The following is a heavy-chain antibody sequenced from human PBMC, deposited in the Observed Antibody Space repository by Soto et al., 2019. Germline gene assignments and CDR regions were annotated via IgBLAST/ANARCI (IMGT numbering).Heavy chain of an antibody. CDR2: ISSSSSYT. V-gene: IGHV3-11*06. CDR3: ARDQSGWPTIDY. Sequence: GGSLRLSCAASGFTFSNYWMTWVRQAPGKGLEWVSYISSSSSYTNCADSVKGRFTISRDNAKNSLYLQMNSLRAEDTAVYYCARDQSGWPTIDYWGQGTLVTVSS. D-gene: IGHD6-19*01. CDR1: GFTFSNYW. J-gene: IGHJ4*02.